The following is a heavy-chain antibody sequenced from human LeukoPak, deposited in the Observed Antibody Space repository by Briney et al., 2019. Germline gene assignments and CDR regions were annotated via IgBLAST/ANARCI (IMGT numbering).Heavy chain of an antibody. CDR3: ARHLYCSSSSCYPIDDY. D-gene: IGHD2-2*01. Sequence: SETLSLTCTVSGGSISSSTYYWGWIRQPPGKGLEWIGNIYYSGSTYYNPSLTSRVTISVDTSKNQFSLKLGSVTAADTAVYYCARHLYCSSSSCYPIDDYWGQGTLVTVSS. CDR1: GGSISSSTYY. J-gene: IGHJ4*02. V-gene: IGHV4-39*01. CDR2: IYYSGST.